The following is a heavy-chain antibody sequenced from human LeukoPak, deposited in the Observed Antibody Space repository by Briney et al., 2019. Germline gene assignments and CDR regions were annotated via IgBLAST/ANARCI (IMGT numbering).Heavy chain of an antibody. D-gene: IGHD3-16*02. CDR3: ARGGTLGFDYVWGSYPHAFDY. Sequence: GASVKVSCKASGYTFTGYYMHWVRQAPGQGLEWMGWINPNSGGTNYAQKFLGWVTMTRDTSISTAYMELSRLRSDDTAVYYCARGGTLGFDYVWGSYPHAFDYWGQGTLVTVSS. CDR2: INPNSGGT. CDR1: GYTFTGYY. J-gene: IGHJ4*02. V-gene: IGHV1-2*04.